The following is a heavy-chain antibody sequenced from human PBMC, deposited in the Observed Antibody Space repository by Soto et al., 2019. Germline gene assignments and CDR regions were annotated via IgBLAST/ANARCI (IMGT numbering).Heavy chain of an antibody. CDR1: GYTFTSYD. V-gene: IGHV1-8*01. D-gene: IGHD3-22*01. CDR2: MNPNSGNT. J-gene: IGHJ3*02. CDR3: ARGFRLYYYDSSDAFDI. Sequence: VASVKVSCKASGYTFTSYDINWVRQATGQGLEWMGWMNPNSGNTGYAQKFQGRVTMTRNTSISTAYMELSSPRSEDTAVYYCARGFRLYYYDSSDAFDIWGQGTMVTVSS.